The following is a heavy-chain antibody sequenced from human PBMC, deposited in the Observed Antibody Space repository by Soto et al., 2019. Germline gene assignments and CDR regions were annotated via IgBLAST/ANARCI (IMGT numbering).Heavy chain of an antibody. D-gene: IGHD6-19*01. CDR1: GFTFSSYS. J-gene: IGHJ6*02. CDR2: ISSSGTTI. Sequence: GGSLRLSCAASGFTFSSYSMNWVRQAPGKGLEWVSYISSSGTTIYYADSVKGRFTISRDNAKNSLYLQMNSLRDEDTAVYYCARALKQWGYFYYYGMDVWGQGTTVTVSS. V-gene: IGHV3-48*02. CDR3: ARALKQWGYFYYYGMDV.